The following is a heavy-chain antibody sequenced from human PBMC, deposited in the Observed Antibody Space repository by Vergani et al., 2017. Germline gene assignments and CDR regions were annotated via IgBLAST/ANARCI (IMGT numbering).Heavy chain of an antibody. CDR2: INPSGGST. CDR3: ATTSDTAMVTEGTN. V-gene: IGHV1-46*03. D-gene: IGHD5-18*01. CDR1: GGTFSSYA. J-gene: IGHJ4*02. Sequence: QVQLVQSGAEVKKPGSSVKVSCKASGGTFSSYAISWVRQAPGQGLEWMGIINPSGGSTSYAQKFQGRVTMTRDTSTSTVYMELSSLRSEDTAVYYCATTSDTAMVTEGTNWGQGTLVTVSS.